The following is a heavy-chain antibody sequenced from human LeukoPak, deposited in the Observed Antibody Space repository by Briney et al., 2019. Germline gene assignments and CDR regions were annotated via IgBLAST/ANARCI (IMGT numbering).Heavy chain of an antibody. CDR1: GFTFDNYG. CDR3: ARVPDYGDYGDAFDI. V-gene: IGHV3-20*04. J-gene: IGHJ3*02. Sequence: GGSLRLSCAASGFTFDNYGMSWVRQAPGKGLEWVSGINWNGGSTGYADSVKGRFTTSRDNAKNSLYLQINSLRAEDTALYYCARVPDYGDYGDAFDIWGQGTMVTVSS. CDR2: INWNGGST. D-gene: IGHD4-17*01.